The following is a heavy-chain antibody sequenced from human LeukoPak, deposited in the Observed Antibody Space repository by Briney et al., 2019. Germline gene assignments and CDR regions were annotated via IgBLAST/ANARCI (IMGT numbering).Heavy chain of an antibody. D-gene: IGHD6-25*01. CDR2: IYHSGST. J-gene: IGHJ4*02. CDR3: ARDLGIAARGSYFDY. Sequence: SQTLSLTCAVSGGSISSAGYSWSWIRQPPGKGLDWIGYIYHSGSTYYNPSLKSRVTISVDRSKNQFSLKLSSVTAADTAVYYCARDLGIAARGSYFDYWGQGTLVTVSS. CDR1: GGSISSAGYS. V-gene: IGHV4-30-2*01.